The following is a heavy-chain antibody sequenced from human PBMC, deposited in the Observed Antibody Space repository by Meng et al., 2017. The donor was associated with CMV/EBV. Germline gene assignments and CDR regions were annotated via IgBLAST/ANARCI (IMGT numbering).Heavy chain of an antibody. Sequence: GGSLRLSCAASGFTFSSYSMNWVRQAPGKGLEWVSSISSSSSYIYYADSVKGRFTISRDNAKNSLYLQMNSLRAEDTAVYYCARDPTYYDFWSYRYPSYYYGMDVWGQGTTVTVSS. J-gene: IGHJ6*02. CDR1: GFTFSSYS. CDR3: ARDPTYYDFWSYRYPSYYYGMDV. V-gene: IGHV3-21*01. CDR2: ISSSSSYI. D-gene: IGHD3-3*01.